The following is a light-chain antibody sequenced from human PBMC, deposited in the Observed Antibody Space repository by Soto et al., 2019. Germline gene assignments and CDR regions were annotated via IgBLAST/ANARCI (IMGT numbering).Light chain of an antibody. CDR2: GNS. J-gene: IGLJ1*01. V-gene: IGLV1-40*01. CDR3: QSYDSSLSGGV. Sequence: QSVLTQPPSVSGAPGQRVTISCTGSSSNIGAGYDVHWYQQLPGTAPKLLIYGNSNRPSGVPDRFSGSKSGTSASLAITGLQAEDEADYYGQSYDSSLSGGVFGTGTKLTVL. CDR1: SSNIGAGYD.